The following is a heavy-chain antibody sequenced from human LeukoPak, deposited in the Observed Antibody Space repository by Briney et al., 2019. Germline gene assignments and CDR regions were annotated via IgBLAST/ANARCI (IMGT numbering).Heavy chain of an antibody. V-gene: IGHV1-2*02. D-gene: IGHD2-2*01. CDR1: GYTFTGYY. CDR3: AFIGRYCSSTSCSFDY. Sequence: GASVKVSCKASGYTFTGYYMHWVRQAPGQGLEWMGWINPNSGGTNYAQKFPGRVTMTRDTSISTAYMELSRLRSDDTAVYYCAFIGRYCSSTSCSFDYWGQGTLVTVSS. J-gene: IGHJ4*02. CDR2: INPNSGGT.